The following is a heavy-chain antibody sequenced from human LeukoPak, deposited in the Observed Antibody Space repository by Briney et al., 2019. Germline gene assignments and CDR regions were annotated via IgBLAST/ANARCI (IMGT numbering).Heavy chain of an antibody. CDR1: GGSISSYH. D-gene: IGHD2-15*01. Sequence: SETLSLTCTVSGGSISSYHWIWIRQPPGKGLEWIGYIHYSGSTNYNPSLKSRVTMSVDTSKNQFSLKLSSVTAADTAVYYCARDPTRYCSGGSCYFYWGQGTLVTVSS. J-gene: IGHJ4*02. V-gene: IGHV4-59*01. CDR2: IHYSGST. CDR3: ARDPTRYCSGGSCYFY.